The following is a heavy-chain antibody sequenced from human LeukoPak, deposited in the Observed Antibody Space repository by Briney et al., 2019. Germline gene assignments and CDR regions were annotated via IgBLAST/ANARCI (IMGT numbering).Heavy chain of an antibody. D-gene: IGHD5-24*01. V-gene: IGHV4-34*01. CDR2: INHSGST. CDR3: ARDRGAGHDAFDV. J-gene: IGHJ3*01. CDR1: GGSFSGYY. Sequence: SETLSLTCAVYGGSFSGYYWSWIRQPPGKGLEWIGEINHSGSTNYNPSLKSRVTISVDTSKNQFSLKLSSVTAADTAVYYCARDRGAGHDAFDVWGQGTMVTVSS.